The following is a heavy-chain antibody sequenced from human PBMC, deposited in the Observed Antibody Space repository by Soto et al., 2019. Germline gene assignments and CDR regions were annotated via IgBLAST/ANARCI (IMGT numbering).Heavy chain of an antibody. V-gene: IGHV1-8*02. CDR3: ARGRVPKYYYYYMDV. J-gene: IGHJ6*03. Sequence: ASVKLSCKASGYTFTSYDINWVRQATGQGLEWMGWMNPNSGNTGYAQKFQGRVTMTRNTSISTAYMELSSLRSEDTAVYYCARGRVPKYYYYYMDVWGKGTTVTVSS. CDR2: MNPNSGNT. CDR1: GYTFTSYD. D-gene: IGHD2-2*01.